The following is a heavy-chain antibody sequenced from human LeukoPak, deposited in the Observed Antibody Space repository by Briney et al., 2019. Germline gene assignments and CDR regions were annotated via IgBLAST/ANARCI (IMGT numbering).Heavy chain of an antibody. CDR3: ARAGIRGIYDSSGYYWSDFDY. CDR1: GYTFTSYD. Sequence: ASVKVSCKASGYTFTSYDINWVRQATGQGLEWMGWMNPNSGNTGYAQKFQGRVTMTRNTSISTAYMELSSLRSEDTAVYYCARAGIRGIYDSSGYYWSDFDYWGQGTLVTVSS. J-gene: IGHJ4*02. D-gene: IGHD3-22*01. CDR2: MNPNSGNT. V-gene: IGHV1-8*01.